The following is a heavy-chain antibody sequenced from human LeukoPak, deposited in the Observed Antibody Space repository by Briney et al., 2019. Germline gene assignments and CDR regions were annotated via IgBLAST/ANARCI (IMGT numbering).Heavy chain of an antibody. D-gene: IGHD5-18*01. J-gene: IGHJ4*02. V-gene: IGHV5-51*01. CDR2: IYPGDSDT. CDR3: ARLKEGGIQLYAY. CDR1: GYSFSNYW. Sequence: GESLKISCKGSGYSFSNYWIGWVRQMPGKGLEWMGIIYPGDSDTRYGPSLQGQVTISADKSISTAYLQWSSLKASDTAMYYCARLKEGGIQLYAYWGQGTLVTVSS.